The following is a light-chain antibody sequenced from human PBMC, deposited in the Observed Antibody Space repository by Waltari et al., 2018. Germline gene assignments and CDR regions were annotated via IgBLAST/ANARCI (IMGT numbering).Light chain of an antibody. CDR1: QDISDY. V-gene: IGKV1-16*02. CDR3: QQYKVYPLT. J-gene: IGKJ4*01. CDR2: AAS. Sequence: DIQMTQSPSSLSASVGDRVTITCRASQDISDYLAWFQQKPGKAPKSLIYAASDLQSGVPSKFSGSGYGTDFTLTISSLQPEDFATYYCQQYKVYPLTFGGGTKVEIK.